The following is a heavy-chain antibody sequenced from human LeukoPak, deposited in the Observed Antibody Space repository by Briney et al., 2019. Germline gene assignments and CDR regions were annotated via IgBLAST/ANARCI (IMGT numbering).Heavy chain of an antibody. CDR3: ARPHSSWYSFDY. D-gene: IGHD6-13*01. J-gene: IGHJ4*02. Sequence: ASVKVSCKAPGYTFTSYDINWVRQATGQGLEWVGWMNPNSGNTGYAQKFQGRVTMTRNTSISTAYMELSSLRSEDTAVYYCARPHSSWYSFDYWGQGTLVTVSS. CDR2: MNPNSGNT. CDR1: GYTFTSYD. V-gene: IGHV1-8*01.